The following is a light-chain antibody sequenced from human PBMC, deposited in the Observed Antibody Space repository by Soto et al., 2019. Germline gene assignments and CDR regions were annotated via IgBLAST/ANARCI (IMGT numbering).Light chain of an antibody. J-gene: IGKJ4*01. CDR1: QSVGSSY. CDR2: GAS. V-gene: IGKV3-20*01. CDR3: QQYGNTHLT. Sequence: EIVLTQSPGTLSLSPGERATLSCSSSQSVGSSYLAWYQQKPGQAPRLLIYGASSGATGIPDRFSGSGSGTDFTLTISRLEPEDFAVYYCQQYGNTHLTFGGGTKVDIK.